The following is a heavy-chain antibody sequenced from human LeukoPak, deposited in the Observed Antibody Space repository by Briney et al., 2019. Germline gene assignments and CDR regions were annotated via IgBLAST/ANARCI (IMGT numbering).Heavy chain of an antibody. J-gene: IGHJ5*02. CDR2: IIPIFGAA. D-gene: IGHD6-13*01. CDR1: GYTFTGYY. V-gene: IGHV1-69*13. CDR3: ARAPAAGINWFDP. Sequence: SVKVSCKASGYTFTGYYMHWVRQAPGQGLEWMGGIIPIFGAANYAQKFQGRVTITADESTSTAYMELSSLRSEDTAVYYCARAPAAGINWFDPWGQGTLATVSS.